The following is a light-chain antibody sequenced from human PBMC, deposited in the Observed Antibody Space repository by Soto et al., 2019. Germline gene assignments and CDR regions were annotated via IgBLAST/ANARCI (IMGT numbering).Light chain of an antibody. CDR3: LLYYGGAVV. Sequence: QTVVTQEPSLTVSPGGTVTLTCASSTGTVTSGHYPNWLQQKPGQAPRALIYSTDTRHSWTPARFSGSLLGGKAALTLSGVQPEDEADYSCLLYYGGAVVFGGGTKLTVL. V-gene: IGLV7-43*01. CDR2: STD. CDR1: TGTVTSGHY. J-gene: IGLJ2*01.